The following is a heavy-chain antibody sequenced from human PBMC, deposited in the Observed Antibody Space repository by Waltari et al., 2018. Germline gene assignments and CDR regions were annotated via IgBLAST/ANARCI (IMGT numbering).Heavy chain of an antibody. J-gene: IGHJ1*01. CDR1: GYSISSGYY. Sequence: QVQLQESGPGLVKPSETLSLTCAVSGYSISSGYYWGWIRQPPGKGLEWIGSIYHSGRTYYNPSLKSRVTISVDTSKNQFSLKLSSVTAADTAVYYCARVRSSWYHKYFQHWGQGTLVTVSS. CDR2: IYHSGRT. D-gene: IGHD6-13*01. CDR3: ARVRSSWYHKYFQH. V-gene: IGHV4-38-2*01.